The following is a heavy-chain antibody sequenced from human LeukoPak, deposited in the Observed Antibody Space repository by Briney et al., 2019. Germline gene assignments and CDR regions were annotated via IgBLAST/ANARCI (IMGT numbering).Heavy chain of an antibody. CDR3: VKGPYSSSWYLGAYYYGMDV. J-gene: IGHJ6*02. D-gene: IGHD6-13*01. CDR2: ISGNGGRT. V-gene: IGHV3-64D*06. Sequence: GGSLRLSCSASGFTFSSYAMHWVRQAPGKGLEYVSAISGNGGRTYYADSVKGRFTISRDNSKNTLYLQMSSLRAEDTAVYYCVKGPYSSSWYLGAYYYGMDVWGQGTTVTVSS. CDR1: GFTFSSYA.